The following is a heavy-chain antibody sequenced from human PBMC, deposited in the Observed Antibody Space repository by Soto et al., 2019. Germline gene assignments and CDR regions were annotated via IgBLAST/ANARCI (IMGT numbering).Heavy chain of an antibody. D-gene: IGHD2-8*02. CDR1: GFTFINYA. J-gene: IGHJ4*02. CDR2: MSGNGVNI. Sequence: DVQLLESGGGLVQPGGSLRLSCAVSGFTFINYAMTWVRQAPGKGLEWVSLMSGNGVNIVYADSVKGRFTVSKDNSYITLYWQMNKLRLEDTGVYYCVKDPVSGGSGGAYFDYWGQVTLVTVSS. V-gene: IGHV3-23*01. CDR3: VKDPVSGGSGGAYFDY.